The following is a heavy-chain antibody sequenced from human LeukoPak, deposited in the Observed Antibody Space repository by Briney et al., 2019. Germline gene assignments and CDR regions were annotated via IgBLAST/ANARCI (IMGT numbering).Heavy chain of an antibody. CDR2: IIPIFGIA. V-gene: IGHV1-69*04. CDR1: GGTFSSYA. D-gene: IGHD5-24*01. J-gene: IGHJ4*02. Sequence: SVKVSCKASGGTFSSYAISWLHRPPGQGLKWLGRIIPIFGIANYAQKFQGRVTITADKSMSTAYMELSSLRSEDTAVYYCARSRDGYNWIIDYWGQGTLVTVSS. CDR3: ARSRDGYNWIIDY.